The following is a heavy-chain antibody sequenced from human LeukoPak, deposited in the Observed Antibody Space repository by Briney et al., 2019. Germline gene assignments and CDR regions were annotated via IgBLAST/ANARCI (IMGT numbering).Heavy chain of an antibody. J-gene: IGHJ5*02. V-gene: IGHV4-61*01. CDR1: GGSVSSGSYY. CDR3: ARERGITMVRGGWFDP. CDR2: IYYSGIT. D-gene: IGHD3-10*01. Sequence: SETLSLTCTVSGGSVSSGSYYWSWIRQPPGKGLEWIGYIYYSGITNYNPALKSRVTISVGTSKNQFSLKLSSVTAADTAVYYCARERGITMVRGGWFDPWGQGTLVTVSS.